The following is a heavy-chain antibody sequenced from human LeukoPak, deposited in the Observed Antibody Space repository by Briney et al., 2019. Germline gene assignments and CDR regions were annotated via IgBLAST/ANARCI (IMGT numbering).Heavy chain of an antibody. CDR2: TYYRSKWYN. CDR1: GDSVSSNSAA. CDR3: AREGLQLDYYYYGMDV. Sequence: SQTLSLTCAISGDSVSSNSAAWNWIRQSPSRGLEWLGRTYYRSKWYNDYAVSVKSRITINPDISKNQFSLQLNSVTPEDTAVYYCAREGLQLDYYYYGMDVWGQGTTVTVSS. J-gene: IGHJ6*02. V-gene: IGHV6-1*01. D-gene: IGHD1-1*01.